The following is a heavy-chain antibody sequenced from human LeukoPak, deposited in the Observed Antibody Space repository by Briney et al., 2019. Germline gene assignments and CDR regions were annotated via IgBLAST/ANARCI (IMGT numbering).Heavy chain of an antibody. CDR3: ARGQFWSGYSI. Sequence: SETLSLTCTVSGGSISSGDYFWNWIRQPPGKGLEWLGYIHYTGSTYYNPSLQSRVTISVDTSKNQFSLNLSSVTAADTAVYYCARGQFWSGYSIWGQGTLVTVSS. V-gene: IGHV4-30-4*01. CDR1: GGSISSGDYF. J-gene: IGHJ4*02. D-gene: IGHD3-3*02. CDR2: IHYTGST.